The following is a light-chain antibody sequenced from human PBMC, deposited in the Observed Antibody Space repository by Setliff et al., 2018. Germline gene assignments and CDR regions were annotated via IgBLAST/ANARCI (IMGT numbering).Light chain of an antibody. Sequence: EIVLTQSPATLSLSPGERATLSCRATQNIRRYLAWYQQRAGQAPRLLIYDASNRAAGIPARFSGSGSGTDFTLTISSLEPEDFAVYYCQHRSYWQGAFGPGTKVDIK. CDR3: QHRSYWQGA. CDR2: DAS. CDR1: QNIRRY. J-gene: IGKJ3*01. V-gene: IGKV3-11*01.